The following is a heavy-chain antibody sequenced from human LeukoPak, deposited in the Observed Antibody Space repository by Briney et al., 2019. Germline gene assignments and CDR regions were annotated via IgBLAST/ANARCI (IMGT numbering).Heavy chain of an antibody. CDR1: GGTFSSYA. CDR2: IIPIFGTA. CDR3: ATGGCGGDCYRPYFDY. V-gene: IGHV1-69*05. J-gene: IGHJ4*02. D-gene: IGHD2-21*02. Sequence: SVKVSCKASGGTFSSYAISWVRQAPGQGLEWMGGIIPIFGTANYAQKFQGRVTITTDESTSTAYMELSSLRSEDTAVYYRATGGCGGDCYRPYFDYWGQGTLVTVSS.